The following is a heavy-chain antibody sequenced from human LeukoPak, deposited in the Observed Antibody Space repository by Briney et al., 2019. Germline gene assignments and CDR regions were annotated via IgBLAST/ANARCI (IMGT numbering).Heavy chain of an antibody. CDR3: ARVTTTSYYFDY. Sequence: SETLSLTCTVSGGSISSGGYYWSRIRQHPGKGLEWIGYIYYSGSAYYNPSLKSRVTISVDTSKNQFSLKLSSVTAADTAVYYCARVTTTSYYFDYWGQGTLVTVSS. V-gene: IGHV4-31*03. CDR2: IYYSGSA. D-gene: IGHD2/OR15-2a*01. CDR1: GGSISSGGYY. J-gene: IGHJ4*02.